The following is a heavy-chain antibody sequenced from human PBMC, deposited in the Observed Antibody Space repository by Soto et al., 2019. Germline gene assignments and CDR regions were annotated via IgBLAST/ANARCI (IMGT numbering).Heavy chain of an antibody. Sequence: PGGSLRLSCAASGFTFSSYSMNWVRQAPGKGLEWVSSISSSSSYIYYADSVKGRFTISRDNAKNSLYLQMNSLRAEDTAVYYCAKSHEFGVVILYYFDYWGQGTLVTVSS. CDR3: AKSHEFGVVILYYFDY. J-gene: IGHJ4*02. CDR2: ISSSSSYI. D-gene: IGHD3-3*01. V-gene: IGHV3-21*04. CDR1: GFTFSSYS.